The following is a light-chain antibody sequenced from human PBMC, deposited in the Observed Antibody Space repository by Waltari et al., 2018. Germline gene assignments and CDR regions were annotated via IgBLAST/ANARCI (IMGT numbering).Light chain of an antibody. CDR1: QSVLYSSNIMNY. V-gene: IGKV4-1*01. CDR2: WAS. J-gene: IGKJ1*01. CDR3: QQYYSTPPA. Sequence: DIVVTQSPDSVAVSLGERATINCKSSQSVLYSSNIMNYLAWYQQKPGQPPRLLIYWASARESGVPDRFSGSGSGTDFTLTINTLQAEDMAVYYCQQYYSTPPAFGQGTRVEI.